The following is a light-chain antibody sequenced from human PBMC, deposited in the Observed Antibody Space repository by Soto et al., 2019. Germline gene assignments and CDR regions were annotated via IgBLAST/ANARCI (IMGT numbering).Light chain of an antibody. V-gene: IGKV3-20*01. CDR3: QQYGSSPLT. CDR1: QSISSNY. CDR2: GAS. J-gene: IGKJ1*01. Sequence: EIVLTQSPGTLSMSPGERATLSCRASQSISSNYLAWYQQKPGQAPRLLIYGASSRATGIPDRFSGSGSGTDFTLTSSRLEAEDFAVYYCQQYGSSPLTFGHGTKVEFK.